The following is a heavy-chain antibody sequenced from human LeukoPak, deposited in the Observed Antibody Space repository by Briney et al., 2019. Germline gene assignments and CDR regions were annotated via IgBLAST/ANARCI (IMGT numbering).Heavy chain of an antibody. CDR2: ISPSGTDI. J-gene: IGHJ1*01. CDR3: ARGHYDSSGYYSPLGRYFQH. CDR1: GFTFTDTY. Sequence: GGSLRLSCAVSGFTFTDTYMTWIRQAPGKGLESLSYISPSGTDISYADSVKGRFTISRQNAKNSLFLQMNSLRAEDTAVYYCARGHYDSSGYYSPLGRYFQHWGQGTLVTVSS. V-gene: IGHV3-11*04. D-gene: IGHD3-22*01.